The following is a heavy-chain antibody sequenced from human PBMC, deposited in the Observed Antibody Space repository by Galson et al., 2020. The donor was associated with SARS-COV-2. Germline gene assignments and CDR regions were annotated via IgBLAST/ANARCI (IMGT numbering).Heavy chain of an antibody. V-gene: IGHV4-59*01. Sequence: ASETLSLTCTVSGGSISSYSWSWIRQPPGKGLEWIGYIYFSGSTNYNPSLRSRVTISVDRSKNQFSLKLKSVTAADTAVYYCARAPKDSWQPWSDYFDYWGQGILVTVSS. CDR2: IYFSGST. CDR3: ARAPKDSWQPWSDYFDY. J-gene: IGHJ4*02. D-gene: IGHD5-18*01. CDR1: GGSISSYS.